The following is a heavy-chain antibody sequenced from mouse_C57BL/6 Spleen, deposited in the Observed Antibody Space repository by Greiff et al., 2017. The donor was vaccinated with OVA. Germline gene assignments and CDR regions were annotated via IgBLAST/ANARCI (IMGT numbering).Heavy chain of an antibody. CDR1: GYTFTSYT. CDR3: ARGVDDYDFAY. CDR2: INPSSGYT. Sequence: QVQLQQSGAELARPGASVKMSCKASGYTFTSYTMHWVKQRPGQGLEWIGYINPSSGYTKYNQKFKDKATLTADKSSSTAYMQLSSLTSEDSAVYYCARGVDDYDFAYWGQGTLVTVSA. D-gene: IGHD2-4*01. V-gene: IGHV1-4*01. J-gene: IGHJ3*01.